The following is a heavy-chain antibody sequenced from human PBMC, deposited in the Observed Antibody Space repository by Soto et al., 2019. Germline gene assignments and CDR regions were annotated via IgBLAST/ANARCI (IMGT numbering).Heavy chain of an antibody. J-gene: IGHJ4*02. CDR1: GFTFSSYA. Sequence: HPGGSLRLSCAASGFTFSSYAMSWVRQAPGRGLEWVSSISGGGGITYYADSVKGRFTISRDNSKNTLYLQMNSLRAEDTAGYYSAKVSALIAPVVYWGQGTLVTVSS. CDR2: ISGGGGIT. V-gene: IGHV3-23*01. D-gene: IGHD3-16*01. CDR3: AKVSALIAPVVY.